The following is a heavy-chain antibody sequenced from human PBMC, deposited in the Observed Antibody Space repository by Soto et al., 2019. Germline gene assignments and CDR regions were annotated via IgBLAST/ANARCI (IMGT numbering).Heavy chain of an antibody. V-gene: IGHV3-48*01. D-gene: IGHD5-12*01. Sequence: VQLVESGGGLVQPGGSLRLSCAASGFTFSSYSMNWVRQAPGKGLEWVSYISSSSTIYYADSVKGRFTISRDNAKNSLYLQMNSLRAEDTAVYYCARLEATIALVDYWGQGTLVTVSS. CDR1: GFTFSSYS. CDR2: ISSSSTI. CDR3: ARLEATIALVDY. J-gene: IGHJ4*02.